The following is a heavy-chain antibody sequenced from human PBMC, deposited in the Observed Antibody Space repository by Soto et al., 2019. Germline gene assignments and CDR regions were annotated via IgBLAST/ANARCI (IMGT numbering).Heavy chain of an antibody. CDR3: ARGLHFGDYEGDAFDI. CDR1: GFTFRNYD. CDR2: IGIAGDT. D-gene: IGHD4-17*01. Sequence: EVQLVESGGGLVQPGGSLRLSCTASGFTFRNYDMHWVRQPTGKGLEWVAYIGIAGDTTYPDSVKGRFTISRDSDRNSLYLQMNSLSVGDTALYFCARGLHFGDYEGDAFDIWGQGTVDTVSS. V-gene: IGHV3-13*04. J-gene: IGHJ3*02.